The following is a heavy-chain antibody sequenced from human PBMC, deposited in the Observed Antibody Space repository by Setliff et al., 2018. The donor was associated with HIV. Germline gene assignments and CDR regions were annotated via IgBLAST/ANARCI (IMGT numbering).Heavy chain of an antibody. CDR3: ARWGRGDSSGFDY. D-gene: IGHD6-19*01. J-gene: IGHJ4*02. CDR1: GFIFSSYA. CDR2: IRGSGSGDTT. V-gene: IGHV3-23*01. Sequence: GGSLRLSCAASGFIFSSYAMTWVRQAPGKGLEWVSTIRGSGSGDTTHYADFVKGRFTISRDNSKNTVYLQMNSLRAEDMAIYYCARWGRGDSSGFDYWGQGTLVTVSS.